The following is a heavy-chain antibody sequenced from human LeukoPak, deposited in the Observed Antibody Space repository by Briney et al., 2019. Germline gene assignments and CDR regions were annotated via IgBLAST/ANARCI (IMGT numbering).Heavy chain of an antibody. Sequence: SETLSLTCSVSGXPMSGYYWSWIRQSPXKXLEWIGYIWHSGSVNYSPSFKSRLTISVDTSSKQFSLNLKSMTTTDTGIYYCARGASSGTFFDYWGQGALVTVSS. D-gene: IGHD1-1*01. V-gene: IGHV4-59*08. CDR2: IWHSGSV. J-gene: IGHJ4*02. CDR1: GXPMSGYY. CDR3: ARGASSGTFFDY.